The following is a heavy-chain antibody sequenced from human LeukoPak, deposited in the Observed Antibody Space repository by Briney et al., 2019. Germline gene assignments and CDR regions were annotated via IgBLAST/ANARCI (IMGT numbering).Heavy chain of an antibody. D-gene: IGHD2-2*01. CDR2: INPNSGGT. V-gene: IGHV1-2*06. Sequence: ASVKVSCKASLYTFTGYYMHWVRQAPGQGLEWMGRINPNSGGTNYAQKFQGRVTMTRDTSISTAYMELSRLRSDDTAVYYCARQLPSFIVVVPAADFDYWGEGTLVTVSS. J-gene: IGHJ4*02. CDR3: ARQLPSFIVVVPAADFDY. CDR1: LYTFTGYY.